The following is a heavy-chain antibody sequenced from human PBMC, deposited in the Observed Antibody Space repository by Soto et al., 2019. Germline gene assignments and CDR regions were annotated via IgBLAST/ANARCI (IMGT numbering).Heavy chain of an antibody. CDR2: IIPIFGTA. V-gene: IGHV1-69*12. CDR3: ARAYESSGGLDY. CDR1: GGTFSSYA. Sequence: QVQLVQSGAEVKKPGSSVKVSCKAYGGTFSSYAISWVLQAPGQGLEWMGGIIPIFGTANYAQKFQGRVTITADESTSTAYMELSSLRSEDTAVYYCARAYESSGGLDYWGQGTLVTVSS. D-gene: IGHD3-22*01. J-gene: IGHJ4*02.